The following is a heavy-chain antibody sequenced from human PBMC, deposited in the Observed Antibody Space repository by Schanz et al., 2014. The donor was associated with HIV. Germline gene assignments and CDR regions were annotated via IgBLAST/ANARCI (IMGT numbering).Heavy chain of an antibody. CDR1: GYTFTIYD. J-gene: IGHJ4*02. CDR2: MNPNSGNT. V-gene: IGHV1-8*01. D-gene: IGHD2-15*01. CDR3: ARVNKDIGGYYFDY. Sequence: QVQLVQSGAEVKKPGASVKVSCKASGYTFTIYDINWVRQATGQGLEWMGWMNPNSGNTGYAEKFQGRLTMTRNTSISTAYMELSSLRSEDTAVYYCARVNKDIGGYYFDYWGQGTLVTVSS.